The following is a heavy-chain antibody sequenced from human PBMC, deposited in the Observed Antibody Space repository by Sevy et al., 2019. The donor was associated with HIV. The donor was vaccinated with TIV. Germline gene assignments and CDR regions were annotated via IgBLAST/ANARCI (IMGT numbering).Heavy chain of an antibody. V-gene: IGHV4-59*12. CDR2: IYNSGTI. J-gene: IGHJ4*02. CDR1: GGSISSYY. CDR3: ARLTTDIVVVPAAPYFDY. D-gene: IGHD2-15*01. Sequence: SETLSLTCTVSGGSISSYYWTWIRQPPGKGLEWIGCIYNSGTINYNPSLKSRVTISVDTSKNQFSLKLNSVTAADTAVYYCARLTTDIVVVPAAPYFDYWGQGTLVTVSS.